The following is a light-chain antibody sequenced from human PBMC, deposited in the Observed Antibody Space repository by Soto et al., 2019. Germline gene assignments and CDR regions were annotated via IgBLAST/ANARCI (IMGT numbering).Light chain of an antibody. J-gene: IGKJ1*01. CDR1: QSVSSN. V-gene: IGKV3-15*01. CDR2: AAS. Sequence: EIVMTRSPATLSVSPGERATLSCRASQSVSSNLAWYQQKPGQAPRLLIYAASTRATGIPARFSGSGSGTEFTLTISSLQSEDFAVYYCQQYNNWPQTFGQGTKVDIK. CDR3: QQYNNWPQT.